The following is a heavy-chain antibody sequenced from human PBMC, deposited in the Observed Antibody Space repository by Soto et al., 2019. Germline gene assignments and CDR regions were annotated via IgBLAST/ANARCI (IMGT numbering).Heavy chain of an antibody. CDR3: AKMGYCSSTSCYPNYYYMDV. Sequence: QVQLVESGGGVVQPGRSLRLSCAASGFTFSSYGMHWVRQAPGKGLEWVAVIWYDGSNKYYADSVKGRFTISRENSKNTLYLQMNSLSAEDTAVYYCAKMGYCSSTSCYPNYYYMDVWGKGTPVTVSS. CDR2: IWYDGSNK. D-gene: IGHD2-2*01. J-gene: IGHJ6*03. CDR1: GFTFSSYG. V-gene: IGHV3-33*06.